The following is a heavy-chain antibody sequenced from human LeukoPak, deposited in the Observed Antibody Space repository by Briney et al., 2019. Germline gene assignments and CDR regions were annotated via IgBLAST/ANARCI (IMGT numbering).Heavy chain of an antibody. V-gene: IGHV3-7*01. Sequence: HSGGSLRLSCAASGFTFSSYWMSWVRQAPGKGLEWVANIKQDGSEKYYVDSVKGRFTISRDNAKNSLYLQMNSLRAEDTAVYYCARVGPRPYYYFYMDVWRKGTTVTVSS. CDR2: IKQDGSEK. CDR1: GFTFSSYW. J-gene: IGHJ6*03. CDR3: ARVGPRPYYYFYMDV.